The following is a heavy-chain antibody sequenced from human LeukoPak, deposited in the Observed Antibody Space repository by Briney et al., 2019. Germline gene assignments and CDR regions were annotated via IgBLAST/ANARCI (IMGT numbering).Heavy chain of an antibody. J-gene: IGHJ4*02. CDR1: GGTFSSYA. Sequence: SVKVPCKASGGTFSSYAISWVRQAPGQGLEWMGRIIPIFGTANYAQKFQGRVTITTDESTSTAYMELSSLRSEDTAVYYCARDWIVGADVLGYWGQGTLVTVSS. CDR2: IIPIFGTA. V-gene: IGHV1-69*05. D-gene: IGHD1-26*01. CDR3: ARDWIVGADVLGY.